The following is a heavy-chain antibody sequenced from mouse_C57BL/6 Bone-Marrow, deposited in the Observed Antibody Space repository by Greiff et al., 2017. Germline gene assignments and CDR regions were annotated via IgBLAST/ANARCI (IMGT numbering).Heavy chain of an antibody. V-gene: IGHV1-69*01. Sequence: QVQLQQPGAELVMPGASVKLSCKASGYTFTSYWMHWVKQRPGQGLEWIGEIDPSDSYTNYNQKFKGKSTLTVDKSSSTAYMQLSSLTSEDSAVYYCARRGYYGNYHWYFDVWGTGTTVTVAS. J-gene: IGHJ1*03. CDR2: IDPSDSYT. CDR1: GYTFTSYW. CDR3: ARRGYYGNYHWYFDV. D-gene: IGHD2-1*01.